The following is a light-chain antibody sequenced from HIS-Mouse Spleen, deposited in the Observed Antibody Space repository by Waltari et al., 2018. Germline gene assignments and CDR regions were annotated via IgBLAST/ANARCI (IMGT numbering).Light chain of an antibody. Sequence: SYELTQPPSVSVSPGQTARITCSGDALPKQYAYWYQQKPGQAPVLVIYKDSERPSGIPERFSGSSPGTTVTLTSSGVQAEDEADYYCQSADSSGTYVVFGGGTKLTVL. V-gene: IGLV3-25*03. CDR3: QSADSSGTYVV. J-gene: IGLJ2*01. CDR1: ALPKQY. CDR2: KDS.